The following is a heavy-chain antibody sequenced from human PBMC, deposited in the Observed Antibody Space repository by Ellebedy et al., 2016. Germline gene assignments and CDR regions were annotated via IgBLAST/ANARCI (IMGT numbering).Heavy chain of an antibody. D-gene: IGHD3-9*01. CDR2: NNRNGNS. CDR3: ARGFYAASTGYFDAFHF. CDR1: GGSISGYY. J-gene: IGHJ3*01. V-gene: IGHV4-34*01. Sequence: SETLSLXXGVFGGSISGYYWNWIRQAPGKGPEWIGENNRNGNSNYNPSLKSRVTISVDESKNQFSLKVTSMTAADTAVYYCARGFYAASTGYFDAFHFWGQGTMVTVSS.